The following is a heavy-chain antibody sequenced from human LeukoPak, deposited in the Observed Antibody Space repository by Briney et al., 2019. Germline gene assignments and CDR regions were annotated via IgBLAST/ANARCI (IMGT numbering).Heavy chain of an antibody. D-gene: IGHD1-1*01. Sequence: LRLSCAASGFTFSSYAMSWVRQHPGKGLEWIGYIYYSGSTYYNPSLKSRVTISVDTSKNQFSLKLSSVTAADTAVYYCARVLRLERRFDYWGQGTLVTVSS. J-gene: IGHJ4*02. V-gene: IGHV4-31*02. CDR1: GFTFSSYA. CDR3: ARVLRLERRFDY. CDR2: IYYSGST.